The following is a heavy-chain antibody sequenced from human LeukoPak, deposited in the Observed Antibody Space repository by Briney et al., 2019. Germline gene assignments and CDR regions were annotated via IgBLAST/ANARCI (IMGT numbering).Heavy chain of an antibody. V-gene: IGHV4-4*07. CDR2: IYTSGST. D-gene: IGHD6-13*01. CDR3: AREVSSWQQLVRYYYMDV. J-gene: IGHJ6*03. Sequence: SETLSLTCTVSGGSISSHYWSWIRQPAGKGLEWIGRIYTSGSTNYNPSLKSRVTMSVDTSKNQFSLKLSSVTAADTAVYYCAREVSSWQQLVRYYYMDVWGKGTTVTVSS. CDR1: GGSISSHY.